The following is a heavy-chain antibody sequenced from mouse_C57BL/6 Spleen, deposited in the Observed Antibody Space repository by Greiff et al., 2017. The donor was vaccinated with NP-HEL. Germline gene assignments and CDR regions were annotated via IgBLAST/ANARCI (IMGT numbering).Heavy chain of an antibody. Sequence: EVMLVESGGGLVQPGGSLSLSCAASGFTFTDYYMSWVRQPPGKALEWLGFIRNKANGYTTEYSASVKGRFTISRDNSQSILYLQMNALRAEDSATYYCASYYYGSSYVWFAYWGQGTLVTVSA. CDR3: ASYYYGSSYVWFAY. CDR1: GFTFTDYY. CDR2: IRNKANGYTT. D-gene: IGHD1-1*01. J-gene: IGHJ3*01. V-gene: IGHV7-3*01.